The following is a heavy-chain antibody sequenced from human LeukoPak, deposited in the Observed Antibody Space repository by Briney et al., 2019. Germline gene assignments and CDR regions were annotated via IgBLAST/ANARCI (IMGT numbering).Heavy chain of an antibody. CDR2: IRSKAYGGTT. D-gene: IGHD2-2*01. J-gene: IGHJ4*02. CDR1: GFTFGDYA. V-gene: IGHV3-49*03. CDR3: TRVGSQGGYCSSTSCYKYYFDY. Sequence: GRSLRLSCTASGFTFGDYAMSWFRQAPGKGLEWVGFIRSKAYGGTTEYAASVKGRFTISRDDSKSIAYLQMNSLKTEDTAVYYCTRVGSQGGYCSSTSCYKYYFDYWGQGTLVTVPS.